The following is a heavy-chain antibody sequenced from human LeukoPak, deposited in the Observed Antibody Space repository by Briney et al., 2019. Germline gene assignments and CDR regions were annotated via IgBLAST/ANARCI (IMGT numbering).Heavy chain of an antibody. CDR3: ARVGLIGDYVDY. J-gene: IGHJ4*02. CDR2: ISSSSSYT. V-gene: IGHV3-11*06. CDR1: GFPFSDYY. D-gene: IGHD4-17*01. Sequence: GGSLRLSCAASGFPFSDYYMSWIRQAPGKGLEWVSYISSSSSYTNYADSVRGRFTISRDNAKNSLYLQMNSLRAEDTAVYYCARVGLIGDYVDYWGQGTLVTVSS.